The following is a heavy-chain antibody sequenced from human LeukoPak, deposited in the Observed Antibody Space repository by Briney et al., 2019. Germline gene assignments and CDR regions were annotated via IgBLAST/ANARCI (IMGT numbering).Heavy chain of an antibody. V-gene: IGHV3-7*01. CDR2: MKQDGSDK. Sequence: GGSLRLSCAASGFSFSSYGMHWVRQAPGKGLEWVANMKQDGSDKYYVDSVKGRFTISRNNAKNSLYLQMNSLRAEDTAVYYCASAAAGTGYYYYYYMDVWGKGTTVTVSS. CDR3: ASAAAGTGYYYYYYMDV. J-gene: IGHJ6*03. CDR1: GFSFSSYG. D-gene: IGHD6-13*01.